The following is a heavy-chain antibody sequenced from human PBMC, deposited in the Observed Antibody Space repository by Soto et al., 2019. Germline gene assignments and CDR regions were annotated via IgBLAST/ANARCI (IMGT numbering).Heavy chain of an antibody. J-gene: IGHJ4*02. D-gene: IGHD6-13*01. Sequence: QVQLQQWGAGLLKPSETLSLTCAVYGGSFSGYCWSWIRQPPGKGLEWFGEINHSGSTNYNPSLKSRVTISVDTSKNQFSLKLSSVTAADTAVYYCARGPKGYSSTWYVDWGQGTLVTVSS. CDR3: ARGPKGYSSTWYVD. CDR2: INHSGST. CDR1: GGSFSGYC. V-gene: IGHV4-34*01.